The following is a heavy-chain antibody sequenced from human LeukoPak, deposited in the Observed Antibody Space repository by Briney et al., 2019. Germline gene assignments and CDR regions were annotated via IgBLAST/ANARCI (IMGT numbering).Heavy chain of an antibody. CDR3: ARDWNDISTGYGTDY. CDR2: INPNSGVT. J-gene: IGHJ4*02. D-gene: IGHD3-9*01. CDR1: GYTFTGYY. V-gene: IGHV1-2*02. Sequence: ASVKVSRKASGYTFTGYYMHWVRQAPGQGLEWMGWINPNSGVTNYAQNFQGRVTMTRDTSINTAYMDLSRLRSDDTAIYYCARDWNDISTGYGTDYWGQGTLVTVSS.